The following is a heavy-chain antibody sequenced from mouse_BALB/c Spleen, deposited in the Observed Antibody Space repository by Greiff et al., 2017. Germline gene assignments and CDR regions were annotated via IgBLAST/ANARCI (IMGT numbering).Heavy chain of an antibody. V-gene: IGHV7-3*02. CDR3: ARITTVDYYAMDY. Sequence: EVKLMESGGGLVQPGGSLRLSCATSGFTFTDYYMSWVRQPPGKALEWLGFIRNKANGYTTEYSASVKGRFTISRDNSQSILYLQMNTLRAEDSATYYCARITTVDYYAMDYWGQGTSVTVSS. D-gene: IGHD1-1*01. J-gene: IGHJ4*01. CDR1: GFTFTDYY. CDR2: IRNKANGYTT.